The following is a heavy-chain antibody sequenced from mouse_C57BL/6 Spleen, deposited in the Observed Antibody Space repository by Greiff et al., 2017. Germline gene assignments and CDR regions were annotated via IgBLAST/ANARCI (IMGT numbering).Heavy chain of an antibody. CDR1: GYTFTEYT. CDR2: FYPGSGSI. J-gene: IGHJ4*01. D-gene: IGHD1-1*01. Sequence: VQLQQSGAELVKPGASVKLSCKASGYTFTEYTIHWVKQRSGQGLEWIGWFYPGSGSIKYNEKFKDKATLTADKSSSTVYMELSSLTSEDSAVYYCARHEDPYSSSYVYYYAMDYWGQGTSVTVSS. CDR3: ARHEDPYSSSYVYYYAMDY. V-gene: IGHV1-62-2*01.